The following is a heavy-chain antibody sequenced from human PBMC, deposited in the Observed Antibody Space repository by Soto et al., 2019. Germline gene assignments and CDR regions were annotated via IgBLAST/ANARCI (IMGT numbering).Heavy chain of an antibody. CDR2: INPATGAA. D-gene: IGHD3-3*01. CDR1: GYPVTAYY. V-gene: IGHV1-2*02. Sequence: QLHLVQSGAVVKKPGASVTVSCSASGYPVTAYYMHWVRQAPGRGLEWMGGINPATGAAKYTQTFQGGATMTRDTSTSTVFMELSGLTSEDTAVFYWARGGGVGVAGSAAFDMWGQGTLVTVSS. J-gene: IGHJ3*02. CDR3: ARGGGVGVAGSAAFDM.